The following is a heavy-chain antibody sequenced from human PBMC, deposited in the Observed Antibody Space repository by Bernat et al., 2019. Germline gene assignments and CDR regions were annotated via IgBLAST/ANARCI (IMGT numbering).Heavy chain of an antibody. CDR1: GFIYTDAW. D-gene: IGHD2-15*01. CDR3: TTEPVDFEEDSGGFDY. Sequence: EVHLVESGGDLVRPGGSLRLSCAASGFIYTDAWMTWVRQAPGKGLEWVGRIKSKTTGGTTAYAAPVKGRFTISRDDSKNTLYLQLNSLKTEDTAVYYCTTEPVDFEEDSGGFDYWGQGTLVTVSS. CDR2: IKSKTTGGTT. V-gene: IGHV3-15*01. J-gene: IGHJ4*02.